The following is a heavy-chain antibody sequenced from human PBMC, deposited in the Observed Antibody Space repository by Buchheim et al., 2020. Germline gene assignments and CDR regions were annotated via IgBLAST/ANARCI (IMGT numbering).Heavy chain of an antibody. J-gene: IGHJ6*02. CDR1: GGSISSYY. D-gene: IGHD6-13*01. Sequence: QVQLQESGPGLVKPSETLSLTCTVSGGSISSYYWSWIRQPPGKGLEWIGYIYYSGSTSYNPSLRSRATISVDTSNNQFSLKLTSMTTADTAVYYCGRWIAAGGTYGMDVWGQGTT. CDR3: GRWIAAGGTYGMDV. CDR2: IYYSGST. V-gene: IGHV4-59*01.